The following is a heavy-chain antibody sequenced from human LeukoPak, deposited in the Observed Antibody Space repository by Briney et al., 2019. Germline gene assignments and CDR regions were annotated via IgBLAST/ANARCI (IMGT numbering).Heavy chain of an antibody. Sequence: ASVKVSCKASGYTFTSYYMHWVRQAPGQGLEWMGWMNPNSGNTGYAQKFQGRVTMTRNTSISTAYMELSSLRSEDTAVYYCARGEDTAMVNWGQGTLVTVSS. V-gene: IGHV1-8*02. CDR3: ARGEDTAMVN. J-gene: IGHJ4*02. D-gene: IGHD5-18*01. CDR2: MNPNSGNT. CDR1: GYTFTSYY.